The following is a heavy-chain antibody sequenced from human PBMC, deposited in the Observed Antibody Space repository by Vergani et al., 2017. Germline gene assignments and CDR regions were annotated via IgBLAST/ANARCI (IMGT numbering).Heavy chain of an antibody. CDR2: ISYDGSNK. Sequence: QVQLVESGGGVVQPGRSLRLSCAASGFTFSSYGMHWVRQAPGKGLEWGAVISYDGSNKYYADSVKGRFTISRDNSKHTLYLQMNSLRAEDTAVYYCAKDPSSPTVASDYYYYYGMYVWGQGTTVTVSS. V-gene: IGHV3-30*18. CDR3: AKDPSSPTVASDYYYYYGMYV. CDR1: GFTFSSYG. J-gene: IGHJ6*02. D-gene: IGHD2-15*01.